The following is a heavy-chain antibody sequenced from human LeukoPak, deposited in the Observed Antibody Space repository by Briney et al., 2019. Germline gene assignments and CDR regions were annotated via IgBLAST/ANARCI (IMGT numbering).Heavy chain of an antibody. D-gene: IGHD1-1*01. CDR2: ISSSGSTI. J-gene: IGHJ4*02. Sequence: GGSLRLSCAASGFTFSDYYMSWIRQAPGKGLEWVSYISSSGSTIYYADYVKGRFIISRDNSNNTLFVQMNSLRAEDTAVYYCAKSRSGSANWALQIFDNWGQGALVTVSS. V-gene: IGHV3-11*01. CDR1: GFTFSDYY. CDR3: AKSRSGSANWALQIFDN.